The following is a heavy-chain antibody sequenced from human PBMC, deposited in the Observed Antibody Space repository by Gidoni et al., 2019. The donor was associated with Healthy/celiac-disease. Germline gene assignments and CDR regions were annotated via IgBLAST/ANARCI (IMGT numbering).Heavy chain of an antibody. J-gene: IGHJ6*03. Sequence: RLSCAASGFTFRSYAMHWVRQAPGKGLEWVAVISYDGSNKYYADSVKGRFTISRDNSKNTLYLQMNSLRAEDTAVYYCAREADCSSTSCYTNYYMDVWGKGTTVTVSS. CDR2: ISYDGSNK. CDR3: AREADCSSTSCYTNYYMDV. V-gene: IGHV3-30-3*01. CDR1: GFTFRSYA. D-gene: IGHD2-2*02.